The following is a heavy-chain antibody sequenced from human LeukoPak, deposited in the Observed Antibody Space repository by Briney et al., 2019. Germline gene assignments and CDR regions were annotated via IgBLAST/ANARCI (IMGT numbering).Heavy chain of an antibody. V-gene: IGHV3-66*01. Sequence: GGSLRLSCAASGFTVSSNFMSWVRQAPGKGLEWVSVIYSGGSTYYADSVKGRFTISRDNSKNTVYLQMNSLKAEDTAVYSWARVYYSGTYSDAFDIWGQGTMVTVSS. CDR3: ARVYYSGTYSDAFDI. J-gene: IGHJ3*02. CDR1: GFTVSSNF. CDR2: IYSGGST. D-gene: IGHD1-26*01.